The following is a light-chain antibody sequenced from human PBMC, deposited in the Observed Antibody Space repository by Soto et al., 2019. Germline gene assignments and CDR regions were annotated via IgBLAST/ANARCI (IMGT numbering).Light chain of an antibody. CDR2: AAS. CDR3: QQSYSSPRT. J-gene: IGKJ2*01. CDR1: QSIISY. V-gene: IGKV1-39*01. Sequence: DIQMTQSPSSLSASVGDRVTITCQSSQSIISYLNWYQQKAGKAPQLLIYAASSLQSGVPARCSGSGSGTDFIRSISSLQPADSAIYYCQQSYSSPRTFGQGTKLEI.